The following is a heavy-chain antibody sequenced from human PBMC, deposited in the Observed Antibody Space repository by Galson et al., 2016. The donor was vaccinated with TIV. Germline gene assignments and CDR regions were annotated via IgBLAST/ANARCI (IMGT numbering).Heavy chain of an antibody. J-gene: IGHJ4*02. CDR1: GFPFSSYT. CDR3: ARDGHDFWSGGANTLDF. D-gene: IGHD3-3*01. Sequence: SLRLSCAASGFPFSSYTMHWVRQAPGKGLDWVAIRSYDGSNEYCADSVKGRFTISRDTSKNTLYLQMDSLRIEDTAVYYCARDGHDFWSGGANTLDFWGQGTLVTVSS. CDR2: RSYDGSNE. V-gene: IGHV3-30*04.